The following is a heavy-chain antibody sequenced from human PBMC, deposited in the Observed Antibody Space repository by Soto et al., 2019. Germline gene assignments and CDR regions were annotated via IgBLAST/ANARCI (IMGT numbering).Heavy chain of an antibody. J-gene: IGHJ4*02. CDR2: VYYSRSV. CDR1: GDSIRPYY. Sequence: SETLSLTCTVSGDSIRPYYWTWIRQPPGKGLEWIGYVYYSRSVNYKSSLKSRVTMSVDTSKNQFSLRLNSVTAADTAVYYCARVTYDSFTAYSYYFDYWGQGTLVTVSS. CDR3: ARVTYDSFTAYSYYFDY. D-gene: IGHD3-9*01. V-gene: IGHV4-59*01.